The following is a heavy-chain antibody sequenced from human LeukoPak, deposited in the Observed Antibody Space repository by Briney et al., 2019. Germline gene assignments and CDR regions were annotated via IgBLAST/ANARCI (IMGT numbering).Heavy chain of an antibody. CDR3: ARDPPFSSGWSQNHFDY. CDR2: ISYDGGNK. V-gene: IGHV3-30*19. J-gene: IGHJ4*02. CDR1: GFTFSSYG. D-gene: IGHD6-19*01. Sequence: SGGSLRLSCAASGFTFSSYGMHGVRQAPGKGLEWVALISYDGGNKNYADSVKGRFTISRDNSKNTLYLHMNSLRPEDTAVYYCARDPPFSSGWSQNHFDYWGQGTLVTVSS.